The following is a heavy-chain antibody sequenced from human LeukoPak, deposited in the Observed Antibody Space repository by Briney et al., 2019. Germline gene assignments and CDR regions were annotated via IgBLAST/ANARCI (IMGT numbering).Heavy chain of an antibody. J-gene: IGHJ5*02. CDR2: IYTGGST. CDR3: AKVGGFNWIDP. Sequence: SETLSLTCTVSGGSISSYYWSWIRQPAGKGLEWIGRIYTGGSTNYNPSLKSRVTMSVDTSKNQFSLKLSSVTAADTAIYYCAKVGGFNWIDPWGQGTLVTVSS. CDR1: GGSISSYY. V-gene: IGHV4-4*07. D-gene: IGHD4-23*01.